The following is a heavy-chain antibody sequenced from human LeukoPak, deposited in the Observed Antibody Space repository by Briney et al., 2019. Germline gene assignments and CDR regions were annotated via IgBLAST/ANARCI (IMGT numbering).Heavy chain of an antibody. CDR3: AKGSSSFYYDSSGYYDLTFDY. CDR2: ISGSGDST. Sequence: GGSLRLSCAASGFTFSKYAMSWVRQAPGKGLEWVSGISGSGDSTYYADSVKGLFTISRDNSKNTLYLQMISLRADDTASYYCAKGSSSFYYDSSGYYDLTFDYWGQGTLVTVSS. D-gene: IGHD3-22*01. V-gene: IGHV3-23*01. CDR1: GFTFSKYA. J-gene: IGHJ4*02.